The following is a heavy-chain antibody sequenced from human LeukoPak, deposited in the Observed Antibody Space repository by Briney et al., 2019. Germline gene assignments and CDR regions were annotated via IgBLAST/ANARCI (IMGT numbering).Heavy chain of an antibody. CDR2: IDPSDSYT. Sequence: HGESLKISCKGSGYSFTSYWISWVRQVPGKGLEWMGRIDPSDSYTNYSPSFRGHVTISVGRSIRTAYLQWSSLKASDTAMYYCARRDRRSWYSFDYWGQGTPVTVSS. D-gene: IGHD6-13*01. J-gene: IGHJ4*02. CDR1: GYSFTSYW. CDR3: ARRDRRSWYSFDY. V-gene: IGHV5-10-1*01.